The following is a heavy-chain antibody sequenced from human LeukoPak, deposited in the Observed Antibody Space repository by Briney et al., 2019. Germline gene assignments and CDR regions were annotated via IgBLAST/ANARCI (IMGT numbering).Heavy chain of an antibody. CDR1: GYTFTSYA. D-gene: IGHD6-6*01. CDR3: ARDPLYSSSSPGP. V-gene: IGHV7-4-1*02. J-gene: IGHJ5*02. CDR2: INTNTGDP. Sequence: ASVKVSCKASGYTFTSYAMDLVRQAPGQGLEWMGVINTNTGDPTYAQGVTGRFVFSLYTSVSKAYLHISIIKAEDTAVYYCARDPLYSSSSPGPWGQGTLVPVSS.